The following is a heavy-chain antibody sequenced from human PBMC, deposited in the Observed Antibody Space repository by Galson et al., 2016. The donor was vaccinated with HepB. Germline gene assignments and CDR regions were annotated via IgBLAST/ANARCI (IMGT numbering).Heavy chain of an antibody. D-gene: IGHD5-18*01. J-gene: IGHJ6*03. CDR3: AIAFSYGRWQHGGYFSYYYMGV. CDR2: ISSTSGDI. Sequence: SLRLSCAVSGFTFSSYTMNWVRQAPGKGLEWVSSISSTSGDIYYGDSVKGRFTISRDNAKNSLYLQMDSLRAEDTAVYFCAIAFSYGRWQHGGYFSYYYMGVWGNGTTVTVSS. CDR1: GFTFSSYT. V-gene: IGHV3-21*01.